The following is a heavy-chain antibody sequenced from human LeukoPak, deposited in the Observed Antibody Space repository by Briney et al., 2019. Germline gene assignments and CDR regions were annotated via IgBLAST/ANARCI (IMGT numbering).Heavy chain of an antibody. CDR2: IRYDGSHK. CDR3: AKDLLKGGSYGSGIDWFAL. V-gene: IGHV3-30*02. Sequence: GGSLRLSCAASGFIFSNYGMHWVRQAPGKGLEWVSFIRYDGSHKHYADSVKGRFTISRENSKKTLYLQMNSLRPEDTAMCYCAKDLLKGGSYGSGIDWFALWGQGAQVTVSS. CDR1: GFIFSNYG. J-gene: IGHJ5*02. D-gene: IGHD3-10*01.